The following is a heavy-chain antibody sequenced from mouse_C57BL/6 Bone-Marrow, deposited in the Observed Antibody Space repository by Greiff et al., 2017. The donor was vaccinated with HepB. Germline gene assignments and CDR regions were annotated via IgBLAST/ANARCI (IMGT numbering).Heavy chain of an antibody. CDR3: ASPSYYGSSLYYFDY. V-gene: IGHV1-82*01. J-gene: IGHJ2*01. Sequence: QVQLQQSGPELVKPGASVKISCKASGYAFSSSWMNWVKQRPGKCLEWIGRIYPGDGDTNYNGKFKGKATLTADKSSSTAYMQLSSLTSEDSAVYFCASPSYYGSSLYYFDYWGQGTTLTVSS. D-gene: IGHD1-1*01. CDR1: GYAFSSSW. CDR2: IYPGDGDT.